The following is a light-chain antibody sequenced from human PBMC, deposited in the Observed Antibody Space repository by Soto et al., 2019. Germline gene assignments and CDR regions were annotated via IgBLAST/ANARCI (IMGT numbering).Light chain of an antibody. Sequence: EIGLTQSPGTLSLSPGERATLSCRASQSVSSSYLAWYQQKPGQAPRLLIYGASGRATGIPDRFSGSGSGTDFTLTISRLEPEDFAVYYCQQYGSSGTFGQGTKVDNK. CDR1: QSVSSSY. CDR3: QQYGSSGT. CDR2: GAS. J-gene: IGKJ1*01. V-gene: IGKV3-20*01.